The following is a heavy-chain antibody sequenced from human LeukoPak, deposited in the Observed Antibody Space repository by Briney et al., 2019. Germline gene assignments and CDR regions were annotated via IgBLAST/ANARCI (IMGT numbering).Heavy chain of an antibody. V-gene: IGHV4-39*01. CDR2: IYYSGST. Sequence: KASETLSLTGTSSGGSISSSNYYWGWIRQPPGKGLEWIGSIYYSGSTSYNPSLKSRVTISVDTSKNQFSLKLGSVTAADTAVYYCARNASDSGTSYFDYWGQGTLVTVSS. CDR3: ARNASDSGTSYFDY. D-gene: IGHD1-26*01. J-gene: IGHJ4*02. CDR1: GGSISSSNYY.